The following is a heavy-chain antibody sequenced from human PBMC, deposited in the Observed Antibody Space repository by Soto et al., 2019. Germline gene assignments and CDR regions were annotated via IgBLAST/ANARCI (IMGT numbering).Heavy chain of an antibody. J-gene: IGHJ6*02. CDR2: INSDGSST. CDR3: ARDGSGSYYNVPYYYYYGMDV. V-gene: IGHV3-74*01. CDR1: GCTFSSYW. Sequence: PGGSLRLSCAASGCTFSSYWMHWVRQAPGKGLVWVSRINSDGSSTSYADSVKGRFTISRDNAKNSLYLQMNSLRAEDTAVYYCARDGSGSYYNVPYYYYYGMDVWGQGTTVTVSS. D-gene: IGHD3-10*01.